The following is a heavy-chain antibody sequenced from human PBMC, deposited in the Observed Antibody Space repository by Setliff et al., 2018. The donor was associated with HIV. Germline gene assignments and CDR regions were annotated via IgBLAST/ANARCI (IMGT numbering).Heavy chain of an antibody. D-gene: IGHD5-12*01. V-gene: IGHV4-39*01. Sequence: SETLSLTCTVSGGSISSSIYYWGWIRQPPGKGLEWIGFIYYSGSTYYYGGSTYYNPSLKSRVTISVDTSKNQFSLKLSSVTAADTAVYYCARQGDGYNLYHVYYFDYWGQGTLVTVSS. CDR2: IYYSGSTYYYGGST. J-gene: IGHJ4*02. CDR1: GGSISSSIYY. CDR3: ARQGDGYNLYHVYYFDY.